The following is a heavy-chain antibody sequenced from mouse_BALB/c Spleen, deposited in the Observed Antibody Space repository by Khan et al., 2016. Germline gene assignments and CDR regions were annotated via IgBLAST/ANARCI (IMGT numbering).Heavy chain of an antibody. CDR1: AYSFTSYW. Sequence: QVQLQQPGAELVRPGASVNLSCKASAYSFTSYWMHWVKQRPGQGLEWICMIHPSDSATRLTQNFTDKATLTVDKSSTIAYMQLSSPTSAASAVYDCARCCLDMDYWGQGTSVTVSS. V-gene: IGHV1-74*01. J-gene: IGHJ4*01. CDR3: ARCCLDMDY. CDR2: IHPSDSAT.